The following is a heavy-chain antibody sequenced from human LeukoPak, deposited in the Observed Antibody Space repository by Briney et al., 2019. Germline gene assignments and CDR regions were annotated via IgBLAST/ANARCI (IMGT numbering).Heavy chain of an antibody. V-gene: IGHV3-30*18. J-gene: IGHJ4*02. CDR1: GFTFSSYG. CDR3: AKGLKRGYSYGSFDY. CDR2: ISYDGSNK. Sequence: PGGSLRLSCAAPGFTFSSYGMPWVRQAPGKGLEWVAVISYDGSNKYYADSVKGRFTISRDNSKNTLYLQMNSLRAEDTAVYYCAKGLKRGYSYGSFDYWGQGTLVTVSS. D-gene: IGHD5-18*01.